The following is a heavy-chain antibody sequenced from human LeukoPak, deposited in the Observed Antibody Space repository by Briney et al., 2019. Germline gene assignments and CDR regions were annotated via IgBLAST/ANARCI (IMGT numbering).Heavy chain of an antibody. CDR1: GFTFSGYA. V-gene: IGHV3-23*01. CDR2: ISGSGGST. D-gene: IGHD3-22*01. CDR3: AKEGTGDTYYYDSSGYYYDY. J-gene: IGHJ4*02. Sequence: GGSLKLSCAASGFTFSGYAMSWVRQAPGKGLEWVSAISGSGGSTYYADSVKGRFTISRDNSKNTLYLQMNSLRAEDTAVYYCAKEGTGDTYYYDSSGYYYDYWGQGTLVTVSS.